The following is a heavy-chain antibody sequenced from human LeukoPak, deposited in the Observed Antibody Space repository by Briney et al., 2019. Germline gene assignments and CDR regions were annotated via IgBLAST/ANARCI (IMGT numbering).Heavy chain of an antibody. CDR2: IYYTGST. D-gene: IGHD3-22*01. V-gene: IGHV4-39*01. CDR1: GGSITTSPYY. Sequence: SETLSLTCTVSGGSITTSPYYWGWIRQPPGKGLEWIGSIYYTGSTYYSPSLKSRVTISVDTSKNQFSLKLSSVTAADTAVYYCARQGGALWYYYDSSGYPFDYWGQGTLVTVSS. J-gene: IGHJ4*02. CDR3: ARQGGALWYYYDSSGYPFDY.